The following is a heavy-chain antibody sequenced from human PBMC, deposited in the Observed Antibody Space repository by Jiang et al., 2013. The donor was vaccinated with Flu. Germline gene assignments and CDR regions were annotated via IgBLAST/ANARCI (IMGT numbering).Heavy chain of an antibody. Sequence: VQPGGSLRLSCAASGLTFSSYAMSWVRQAPGKGLEWVSGISGSGSTTYYADSVKGRFTISRDNSKNTLYLQMNSLRAEDTAVYYCAKDRRPNSYGQTPYYYYGTDVWGQGTTVTVSS. CDR3: AKDRRPNSYGQTPYYYYGTDV. CDR1: GLTFSSYA. CDR2: ISGSGSTT. D-gene: IGHD5-18*01. V-gene: IGHV3-23*01. J-gene: IGHJ6*02.